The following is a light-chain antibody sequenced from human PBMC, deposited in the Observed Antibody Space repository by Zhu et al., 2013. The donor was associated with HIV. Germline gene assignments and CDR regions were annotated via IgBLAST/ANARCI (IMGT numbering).Light chain of an antibody. V-gene: IGLV3-21*01. Sequence: SYELTQPPSVSVAPGKTARISCGGDQIGFSSVHWYQQKPGQAPVVVIYDDSDRPSGIPERFAGSNSGNTATLTINRVEVGDEADYYCQVWQSSSDHVVFGGGTTLTVL. J-gene: IGLJ2*01. CDR2: DDS. CDR3: QVWQSSSDHVV. CDR1: QIGFSS.